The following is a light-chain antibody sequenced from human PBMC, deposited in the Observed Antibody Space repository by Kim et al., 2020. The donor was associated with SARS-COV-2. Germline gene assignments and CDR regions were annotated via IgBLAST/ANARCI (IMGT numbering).Light chain of an antibody. CDR1: SSYVGDYNY. J-gene: IGLJ1*01. V-gene: IGLV2-8*01. Sequence: QSALTQPPSASGSPGQSVAISCTGTSSYVGDYNYVSWYQHHPGKAPKLIIYEVSKRPSGVPDRFSGSKSGNTASLTVTGLQAEDEADYYCSSYADTNNWVFGTGTKVTVL. CDR2: EVS. CDR3: SSYADTNNWV.